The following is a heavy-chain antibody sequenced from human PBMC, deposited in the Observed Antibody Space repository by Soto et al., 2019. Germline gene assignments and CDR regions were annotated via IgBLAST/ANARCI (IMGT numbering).Heavy chain of an antibody. CDR3: AKEGDRAYYYYMDV. CDR1: GFTFSSYA. D-gene: IGHD3-16*01. J-gene: IGHJ6*03. Sequence: GGSLRLSCAASGFTFSSYAMSWVRQAPGKGLEWVSGFSGSGGSTFYADSVKGRFTISRDNSKNTLYLQMNSLRAEDTAVYYCAKEGDRAYYYYMDVWGKGTTVTVSS. V-gene: IGHV3-23*01. CDR2: FSGSGGST.